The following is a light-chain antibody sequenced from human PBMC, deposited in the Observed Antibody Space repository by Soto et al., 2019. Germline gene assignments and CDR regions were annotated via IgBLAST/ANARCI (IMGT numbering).Light chain of an antibody. Sequence: DIQMTQSPSSLSASVGDRVTITCRASQNIRNYLNWYQQRPGKAPNLLVYAASNLRSGVPSRFSGSGSGTDFTLTISSLQPKDFATYYCQQLHSTSSYTFGQGTKVDIK. CDR2: AAS. J-gene: IGKJ2*01. V-gene: IGKV1-39*01. CDR1: QNIRNY. CDR3: QQLHSTSSYT.